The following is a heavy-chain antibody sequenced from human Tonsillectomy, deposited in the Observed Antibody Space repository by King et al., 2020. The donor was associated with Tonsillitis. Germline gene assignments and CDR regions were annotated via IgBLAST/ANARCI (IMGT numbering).Heavy chain of an antibody. CDR2: ISGSGGST. CDR3: AKHPSFAHSGALFDY. V-gene: IGHV3-23*04. D-gene: IGHD2-15*01. CDR1: GFTFSNYA. Sequence: VQLVESGGGLVQPGGSLRLSCAASGFTFSNYAMSWVRQAPGKGLEWVSVISGSGGSTYYADSVKGRFTISRDNSKNTLYLQMNSLRAEDTAVYYCAKHPSFAHSGALFDYWGQGTLITVSS. J-gene: IGHJ4*02.